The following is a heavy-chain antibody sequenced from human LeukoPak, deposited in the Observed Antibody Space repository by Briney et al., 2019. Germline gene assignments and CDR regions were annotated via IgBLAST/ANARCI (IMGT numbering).Heavy chain of an antibody. CDR3: ARTGPHYDFWSGYEYSGY. J-gene: IGHJ4*02. CDR2: IYPGDSDT. CDR1: GYSFTSYW. V-gene: IGHV5-51*01. D-gene: IGHD3-3*01. Sequence: GESLKISCQGSGYSFTSYWIGWVRQMPGKGLEWMGIIYPGDSDTRYSPSFQGQVTISADKSISTAYLQWSSLKASDTAMYYCARTGPHYDFWSGYEYSGYWGQGTLVTVSS.